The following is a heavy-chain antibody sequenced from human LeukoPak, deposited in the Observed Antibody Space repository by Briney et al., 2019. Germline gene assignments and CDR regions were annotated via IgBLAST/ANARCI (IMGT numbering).Heavy chain of an antibody. D-gene: IGHD3-10*01. CDR1: GASISDYH. Sequence: SGTLSLTCIVSGASISDYHWNWVRQPPGKGLEWIGYISSRGITEYNPSLKSRVIVSVDRSKNTFSLKMTSVTAADTAVYFCATGGDSAKIRVWGQGGLVTVSS. CDR3: ATGGDSAKIRV. J-gene: IGHJ4*02. CDR2: ISSRGIT. V-gene: IGHV4-59*01.